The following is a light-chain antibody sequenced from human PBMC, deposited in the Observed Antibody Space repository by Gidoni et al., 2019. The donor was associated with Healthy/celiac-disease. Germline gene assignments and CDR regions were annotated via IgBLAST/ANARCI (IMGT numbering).Light chain of an antibody. CDR3: SSYTSSSTLYV. J-gene: IGLJ1*01. CDR1: SSDVGGYNY. CDR2: EVS. V-gene: IGLV2-14*01. Sequence: QSALTQPASVSGSPGQSNTISCTGPSSDVGGYNYVSWYQQHPGKAPKLMIYEVSTRPSGVSNRFSGSKSGNTAFLTIAVLQAEDEADYYCSSYTSSSTLYVFGTGTKVTVL.